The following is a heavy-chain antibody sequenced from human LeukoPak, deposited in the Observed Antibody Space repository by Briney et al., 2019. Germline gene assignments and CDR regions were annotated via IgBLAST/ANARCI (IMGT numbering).Heavy chain of an antibody. J-gene: IGHJ5*02. CDR2: INQRGST. V-gene: IGHV4-34*01. CDR3: ARDRVTTGGFDP. Sequence: PSETLSLTCAVYGGSFSNYWSWIRQPPGKGLEGIGEINQRGSTKYNPSLKSRVTISDDTSKKQFSLKLSFVTAADTAVYYCARDRVTTGGFDPWGQGTLVTVSS. D-gene: IGHD4-11*01. CDR1: GGSFSNY.